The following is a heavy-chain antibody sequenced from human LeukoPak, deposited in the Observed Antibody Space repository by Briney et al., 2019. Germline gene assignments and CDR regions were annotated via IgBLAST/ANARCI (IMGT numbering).Heavy chain of an antibody. Sequence: SSVKVSCKASRYTLTSYAMHWVRQAPGQRLEWMGWINAGNGNTQYSQELQGRVTITRDKSVSTAYMELSSLRSEDMAVYYCARGRPHHQAHGWLDPWGQGTLVTVSS. CDR2: INAGNGNT. J-gene: IGHJ5*02. V-gene: IGHV1-3*03. CDR3: ARGRPHHQAHGWLDP. D-gene: IGHD1-1*01. CDR1: RYTLTSYA.